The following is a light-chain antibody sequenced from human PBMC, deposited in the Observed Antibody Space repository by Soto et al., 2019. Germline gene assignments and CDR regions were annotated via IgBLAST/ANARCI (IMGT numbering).Light chain of an antibody. CDR2: GNN. J-gene: IGLJ1*01. Sequence: QSVLTQPPSVSGTPGQTVTISCSGGRSNIGSNTVNWYQQLPGTAPKLLIYGNNQRPSGVPDRFSGLRSGTSASLAISGLRSEDEADYYCAIWDDSLNGFYVFGVGTKVTVL. CDR3: AIWDDSLNGFYV. CDR1: RSNIGSNT. V-gene: IGLV1-44*01.